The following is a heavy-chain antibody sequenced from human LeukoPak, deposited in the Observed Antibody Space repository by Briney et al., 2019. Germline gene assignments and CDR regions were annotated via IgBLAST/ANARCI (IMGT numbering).Heavy chain of an antibody. D-gene: IGHD5-24*01. CDR2: ISAYNGNT. CDR1: GYTFTSYG. CDR3: ARARRDGYIDYYFDY. V-gene: IGHV1-18*01. J-gene: IGHJ4*02. Sequence: ASVKVSRKASGYTFTSYGISWVRQAPGQGLEWMGWISAYNGNTNYAQKLQGRVTMTTDTSTSTAYMELRSLRSDDTAVYYCARARRDGYIDYYFDYWGQGTLVTVSS.